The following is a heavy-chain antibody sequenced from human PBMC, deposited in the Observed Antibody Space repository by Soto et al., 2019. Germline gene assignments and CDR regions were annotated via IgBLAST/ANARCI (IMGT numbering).Heavy chain of an antibody. V-gene: IGHV4-31*11. CDR3: ARSDTAMAKGASESLDY. CDR2: IYYSGST. Sequence: SETLSLTCAVCAGPISSRAYDWSWVRQGPGGGLEWSGYIYYSGSTYYNPSLKSRVTISVDTSKNQFSLKLSSVTAADTAVYYCARSDTAMAKGASESLDYWGQGTLVTVSS. J-gene: IGHJ4*02. D-gene: IGHD5-18*01. CDR1: AGPISSRAYD.